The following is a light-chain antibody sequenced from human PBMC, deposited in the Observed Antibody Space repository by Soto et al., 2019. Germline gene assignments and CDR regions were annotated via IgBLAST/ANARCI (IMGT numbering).Light chain of an antibody. CDR3: AAWDGSLRGRV. V-gene: IGLV2-8*01. Sequence: QSALTQPPSASGSPGQSVTISCTGTSSDVGAYNYVCWYQQHPGKAPKLMIYEVNKRPSGVPDRFSGSKSGNTASLTVSGLQAGDEADYYCAAWDGSLRGRVFGGGTKLTVL. J-gene: IGLJ2*01. CDR1: SSDVGAYNY. CDR2: EVN.